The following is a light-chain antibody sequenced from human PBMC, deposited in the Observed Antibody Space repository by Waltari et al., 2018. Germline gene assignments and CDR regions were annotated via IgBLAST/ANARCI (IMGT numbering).Light chain of an antibody. CDR2: GTS. J-gene: IGKJ5*01. Sequence: EIVLTQSPGTLSLSPGERATLPCRTSRNIGSYLGWFQQKPGQAPRLLSHGTSSRATGIPDRFSGSGSGTDFTLTISRLEPEDFVVYYCQFYGESPYTFGQGTRLEIK. CDR3: QFYGESPYT. V-gene: IGKV3-20*01. CDR1: RNIGSY.